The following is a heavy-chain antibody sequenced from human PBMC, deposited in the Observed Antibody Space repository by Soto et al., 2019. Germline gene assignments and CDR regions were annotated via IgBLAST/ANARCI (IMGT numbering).Heavy chain of an antibody. CDR2: INADNGNT. CDR3: AKLGASSPGNWFDS. J-gene: IGHJ5*01. D-gene: IGHD6-13*01. Sequence: QVHLVQSGAEVEKPGASVKVSCKASGYTFANHAIHWVRQAPGQRLEWMGWINADNGNTKYSQEFQGRVTITRDTSATTAYMELKSPTSEDTAVYYCAKLGASSPGNWFDSWGQGTLVTVSS. CDR1: GYTFANHA. V-gene: IGHV1-3*01.